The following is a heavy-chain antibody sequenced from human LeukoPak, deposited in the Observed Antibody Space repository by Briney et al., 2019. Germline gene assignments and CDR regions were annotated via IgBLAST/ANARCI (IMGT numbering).Heavy chain of an antibody. CDR3: ARLAPDYADYWFDP. D-gene: IGHD4-17*01. CDR1: GYDFSTKW. J-gene: IGHJ5*02. V-gene: IGHV5-51*01. CDR2: IYPLESIT. Sequence: GESLKISCQTSGYDFSTKWIGWVRQMPGKGLEWMGIIYPLESITKYSPAFQGHVTLTADTSINTAFLQWTSLKASDTAIYYCARLAPDYADYWFDPGGQGTLVTVSS.